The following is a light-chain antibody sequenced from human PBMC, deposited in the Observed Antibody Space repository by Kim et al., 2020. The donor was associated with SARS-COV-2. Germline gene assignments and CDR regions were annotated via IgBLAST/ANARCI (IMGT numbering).Light chain of an antibody. V-gene: IGLV3-19*01. Sequence: ALGQTVRITCQGDSLRTYYATWYQQKPGQAQKVVIYGKDNRPSGVPDRFSGSSSGNTAYLTITGTQAGDEADYYCNSRDSNDYVVFGGGTKVTVL. CDR1: SLRTYY. J-gene: IGLJ2*01. CDR3: NSRDSNDYVV. CDR2: GKD.